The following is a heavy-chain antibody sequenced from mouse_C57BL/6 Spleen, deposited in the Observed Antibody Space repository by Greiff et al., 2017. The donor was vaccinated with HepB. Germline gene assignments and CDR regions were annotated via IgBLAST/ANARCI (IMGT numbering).Heavy chain of an antibody. CDR2: IDPSDSYT. CDR3: ARSENYYGSSDVGWYFDV. CDR1: GYTFTSYW. Sequence: QVQLQQPGAELVMPGASVKLSCKASGYTFTSYWMHWVKQRPGQGLEWIGEIDPSDSYTNYNQKFKGKSTLTVDKSSSTAYMQLSSLTSEDSAVYYWARSENYYGSSDVGWYFDVWGTGTTVTVSS. V-gene: IGHV1-69*01. D-gene: IGHD1-1*01. J-gene: IGHJ1*03.